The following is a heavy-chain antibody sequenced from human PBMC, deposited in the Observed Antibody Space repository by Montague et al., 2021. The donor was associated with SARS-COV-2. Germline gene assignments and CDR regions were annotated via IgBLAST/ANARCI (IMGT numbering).Heavy chain of an antibody. CDR3: ASGVGAMVYYYGMDV. CDR2: IKHRGST. CDR1: DGSFSDYS. D-gene: IGHD1-26*01. J-gene: IGHJ6*02. V-gene: IGHV4-34*01. Sequence: SETLSLTCAVYDGSFSDYSWTWVRQPPGKGLEWIGEIKHRGSTNYNPSLKSRVTISVDTSKNQFSLTLRSVNAADTAVYYCASGVGAMVYYYGMDVWGQGTTVTVSS.